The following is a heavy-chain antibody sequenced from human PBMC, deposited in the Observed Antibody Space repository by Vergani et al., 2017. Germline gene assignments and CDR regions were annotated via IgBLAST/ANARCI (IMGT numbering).Heavy chain of an antibody. CDR1: GYTFTGYY. CDR3: ARNRIAAALYYYYGMDV. D-gene: IGHD6-13*01. V-gene: IGHV1-2*02. CDR2: INPNSGGT. Sequence: QVQLVQSGAEVKKPGASVKVSCKASGYTFTGYYMHWVRQAPGQGLEWMGWINPNSGGTNYAQKFQGRVTMTTDTSTSTAYMELRSLRSDDTAVYYCARNRIAAALYYYYGMDVWGQGTTVTVSS. J-gene: IGHJ6*02.